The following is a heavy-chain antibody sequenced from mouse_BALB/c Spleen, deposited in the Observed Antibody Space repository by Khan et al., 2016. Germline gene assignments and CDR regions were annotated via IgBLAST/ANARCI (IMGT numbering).Heavy chain of an antibody. CDR2: INSNGGST. Sequence: EVELVESGGGLVQPGGSLTLSCAASGFTFRTYAMSWVRQTPDKRLELVATINSNGGSTYYPDNVKGRLTISRDNAKNPLYLQMSSLKSVDTAMYYCARVRQAVDYWGQGTSVTVSS. D-gene: IGHD2-14*01. CDR3: ARVRQAVDY. CDR1: GFTFRTYA. J-gene: IGHJ4*01. V-gene: IGHV5-6-3*01.